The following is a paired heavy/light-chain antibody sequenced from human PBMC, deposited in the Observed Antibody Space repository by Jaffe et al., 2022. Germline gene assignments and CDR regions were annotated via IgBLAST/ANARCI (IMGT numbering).Heavy chain of an antibody. CDR2: INPSGGST. CDR3: ARAQPVYDTSGYYSFDY. D-gene: IGHD3-22*01. CDR1: GYTFSSYY. V-gene: IGHV1-46*01. Sequence: QVQLVQSGAEVKKPGASVKVSCKASGYTFSSYYMHWVRQAPGQGLEWMGIINPSGGSTSYTQNFQGRVTMTRDTSTSTLYMELSSLRSEDTAVYYCARAQPVYDTSGYYSFDYWGQGTLVTVSS. J-gene: IGHJ4*02.
Light chain of an antibody. CDR3: QQTYSTPVT. CDR2: AAS. Sequence: DIQMTQSPSSLPASVGDRVTITCRAGQSISSFLNWYQHKPGKAPKLLIYAASSLQSGVPSRFSGSGSGTDFTLTISSLQPEDFATYYCQQTYSTPVTFGPGTKVDIK. V-gene: IGKV1-39*01. J-gene: IGKJ3*01. CDR1: QSISSF.